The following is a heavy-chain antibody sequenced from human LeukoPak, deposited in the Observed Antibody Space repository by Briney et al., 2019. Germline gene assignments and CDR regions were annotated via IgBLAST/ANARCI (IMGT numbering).Heavy chain of an antibody. V-gene: IGHV5-51*01. CDR1: GYSFTSYW. J-gene: IGHJ6*03. CDR2: IYPDDSDT. Sequence: NRGESLKISCKGSGYSFTSYWISWVRQMPGKGLEWMGIIYPDDSDTRYSPSFEGQVIISVDKSISTAYLQWSSLKASDTATYYCARHGHCTNGVCYSNYYYYMDVWGKGTTVTVSS. D-gene: IGHD2-8*01. CDR3: ARHGHCTNGVCYSNYYYYMDV.